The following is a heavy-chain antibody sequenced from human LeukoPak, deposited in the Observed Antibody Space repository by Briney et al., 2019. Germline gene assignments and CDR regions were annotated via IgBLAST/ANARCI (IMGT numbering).Heavy chain of an antibody. CDR2: ISGSGGST. CDR1: GFTFSSYA. J-gene: IGHJ4*02. Sequence: PGGSLRLSCAASGFTFSSYAMSWVRQAPGKGLEWVSAISGSGGSTNYADSVKGRFTISRDNAKNTLYLQMSSLRVEDTAVYSCARANNFDYWGQGTLVTVSS. CDR3: ARANNFDY. V-gene: IGHV3-23*01. D-gene: IGHD4/OR15-4a*01.